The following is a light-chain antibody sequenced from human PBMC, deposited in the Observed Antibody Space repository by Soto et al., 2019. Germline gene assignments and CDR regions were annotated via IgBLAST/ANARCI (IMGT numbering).Light chain of an antibody. CDR3: ISYTDRQSYL. V-gene: IGLV2-14*03. Sequence: QSVLTQPASVSGSPGQSITISCSGTSSDIGSYDHVAWYQQFPGKSPKLMIYAVGDWPSGVSDRFSGSKSGITASLTISGLQTEDEADYYCISYTDRQSYLFGTGTKVTVL. J-gene: IGLJ1*01. CDR2: AVG. CDR1: SSDIGSYDH.